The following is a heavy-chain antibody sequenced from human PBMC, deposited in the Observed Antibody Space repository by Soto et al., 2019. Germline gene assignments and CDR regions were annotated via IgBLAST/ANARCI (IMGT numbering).Heavy chain of an antibody. Sequence: ASVKVSCKASGYTFTSYGIGWVRQAPGQGLEWMGWISAYNGDTNYAQTFQGRVTMTTDTSTSTVHMEVRSLRSDDTAVYYCAREGVAPYYYSGMDVWGQGTPVTVSS. V-gene: IGHV1-18*01. D-gene: IGHD5-12*01. CDR1: GYTFTSYG. CDR2: ISAYNGDT. CDR3: AREGVAPYYYSGMDV. J-gene: IGHJ6*02.